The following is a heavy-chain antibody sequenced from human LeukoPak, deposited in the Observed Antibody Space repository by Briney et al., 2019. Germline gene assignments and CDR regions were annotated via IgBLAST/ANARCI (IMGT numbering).Heavy chain of an antibody. CDR2: ISSGSSYI. J-gene: IGHJ4*02. CDR1: GFTFSDYY. CDR3: ARDSGYSTTFDH. Sequence: GGSLRLSCAASGFTFSDYYMTWFRQAPGKGLVWVSSISSGSSYIYYADSVKGRFTISRDNAKNSLYLQMNSLRADDTAVYFCARDSGYSTTFDHWGQGTLVTVSS. V-gene: IGHV3-21*01. D-gene: IGHD6-13*01.